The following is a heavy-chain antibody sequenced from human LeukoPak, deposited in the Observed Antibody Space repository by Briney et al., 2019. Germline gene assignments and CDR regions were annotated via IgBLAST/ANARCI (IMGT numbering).Heavy chain of an antibody. Sequence: GGFLRLSCAASGFTFSSYAMSWVRQAPGKGLEWVSAISGSGGSTYYADSVKGRFTISRDNSKNTLYPQMNSLRAEDTAVYYCATPFDDTPEFDYWGQGTLVTVSS. V-gene: IGHV3-23*01. CDR3: ATPFDDTPEFDY. CDR2: ISGSGGST. J-gene: IGHJ4*02. D-gene: IGHD3-9*01. CDR1: GFTFSSYA.